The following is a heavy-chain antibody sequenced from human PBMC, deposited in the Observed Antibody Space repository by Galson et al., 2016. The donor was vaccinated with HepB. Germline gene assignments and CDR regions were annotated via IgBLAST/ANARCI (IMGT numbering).Heavy chain of an antibody. D-gene: IGHD3-3*01. CDR3: ARDLGHYDFWSGYYDYYYMDV. V-gene: IGHV3-53*01. CDR1: GFTVSSNY. CDR2: IYSGGST. Sequence: SLRLSCAASGFTVSSNYMSWVRQAPGKGLEWVSIIYSGGSTYFADSVKGRFTISRDSAKNSLYLQMNSLRAEDTAVYYCARDLGHYDFWSGYYDYYYMDVWGKGTTVTVSS. J-gene: IGHJ6*03.